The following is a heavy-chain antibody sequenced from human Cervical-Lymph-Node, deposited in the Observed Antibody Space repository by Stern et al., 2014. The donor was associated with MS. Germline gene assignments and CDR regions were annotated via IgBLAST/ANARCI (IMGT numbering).Heavy chain of an antibody. Sequence: VQLVESGPGLVKPSETLSLTCTVSGASMRSYYWSWIRQPPGKGLEWIGYISNYGSAKYNPSLKSRVTISVDTSKTQFSLKLNSGTAADTALYFCARHQDYSRSWGFDYWGQGTLVTVSS. CDR1: GASMRSYY. CDR3: ARHQDYSRSWGFDY. V-gene: IGHV4-59*08. D-gene: IGHD6-6*01. CDR2: ISNYGSA. J-gene: IGHJ4*02.